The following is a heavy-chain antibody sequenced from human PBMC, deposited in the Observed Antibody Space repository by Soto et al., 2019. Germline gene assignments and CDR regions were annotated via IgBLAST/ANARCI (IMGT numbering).Heavy chain of an antibody. CDR2: INTNTGNP. D-gene: IGHD6-19*01. J-gene: IGHJ4*02. Sequence: ASVKVSCKASGYTFTSYAMNWARQAPGQGLEWMGWINTNTGNPTYAQGFTGRFVFSLDTSVSTAYLQICSLKAEDTAVYYCARSTTAGYSSSYDYWGQGTLVTVSS. CDR1: GYTFTSYA. CDR3: ARSTTAGYSSSYDY. V-gene: IGHV7-4-1*01.